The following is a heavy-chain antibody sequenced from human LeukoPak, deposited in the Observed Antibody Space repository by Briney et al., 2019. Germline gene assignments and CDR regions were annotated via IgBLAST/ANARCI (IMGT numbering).Heavy chain of an antibody. CDR1: GFTFSSYS. CDR2: ISSSSSYI. Sequence: KPGVSLRLSCAAAGFTFSSYSMNWVRQAPGKGLEWVSSISSSSSYIYYADSVKGRFTISRDNAKNSLYLQMNSLRAEDTAVYYCARVLAGYYDSRGYSGNDAFDIRGQGTMVTVSS. J-gene: IGHJ3*02. CDR3: ARVLAGYYDSRGYSGNDAFDI. D-gene: IGHD3-22*01. V-gene: IGHV3-21*01.